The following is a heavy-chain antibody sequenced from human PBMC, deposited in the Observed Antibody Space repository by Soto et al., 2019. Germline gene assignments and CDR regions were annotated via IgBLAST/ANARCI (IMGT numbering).Heavy chain of an antibody. CDR1: GFTFSSYA. J-gene: IGHJ4*02. V-gene: IGHV3-23*01. D-gene: IGHD3-22*01. CDR2: ISGSGGST. Sequence: EVQLLESGGGLVQRGWSLRLSCAASGFTFSSYAMSWVRQAPGKGLEWVSAISGSGGSTYYADSVKGRFTLSRDNSKNKLYLQMNSLRAEDTAVYYCAKDFSYYYDRSGPYDYLGQGTLVTVSS. CDR3: AKDFSYYYDRSGPYDY.